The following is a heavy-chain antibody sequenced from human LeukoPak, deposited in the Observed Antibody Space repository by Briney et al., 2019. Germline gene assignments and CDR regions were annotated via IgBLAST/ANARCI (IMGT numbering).Heavy chain of an antibody. V-gene: IGHV4-59*01. CDR1: GRSFSSYY. D-gene: IGHD6-13*01. Sequence: AEPLTLTCTVSGRSFSSYYWSWIRQPPGKGLEWVGYISCSRRTNYNPSIKSRVTISVDKSKNQFSLKMSSLTAADTAVYYCARGGILPSDSSSWFDSWGQGTLVTVSS. CDR2: ISCSRRT. J-gene: IGHJ5*01. CDR3: ARGGILPSDSSSWFDS.